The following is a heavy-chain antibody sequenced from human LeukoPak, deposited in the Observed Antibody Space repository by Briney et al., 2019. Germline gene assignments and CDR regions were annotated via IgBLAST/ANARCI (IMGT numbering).Heavy chain of an antibody. J-gene: IGHJ4*02. D-gene: IGHD3-22*01. CDR3: ARSKGSMYDSSGYSPFGY. V-gene: IGHV4-59*01. CDR1: GGSFSSYY. Sequence: SETLSLTCAVYGGSFSSYYWSWIRQPPGKGLEWIGYIYYSGSTNYNPSLKSRVTISVDTSKNQFSLKLSSVTAADTAVYYCARSKGSMYDSSGYSPFGYWGQGTLVTVSS. CDR2: IYYSGST.